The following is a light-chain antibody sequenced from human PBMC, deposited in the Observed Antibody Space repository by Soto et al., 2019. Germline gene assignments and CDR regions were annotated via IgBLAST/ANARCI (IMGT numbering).Light chain of an antibody. V-gene: IGLV2-11*01. CDR3: CSYALTYPSSYV. CDR2: DVS. J-gene: IGLJ1*01. Sequence: QSVLTQPRSVSGSPGQSVTISCTGTSSDVGGYNYVSWYQQHPGKAPKVMIYDVSKRPSGVPDRFSGSKSGNTASLTISGLQAEDEADYYCCSYALTYPSSYVFGTGTKVTVL. CDR1: SSDVGGYNY.